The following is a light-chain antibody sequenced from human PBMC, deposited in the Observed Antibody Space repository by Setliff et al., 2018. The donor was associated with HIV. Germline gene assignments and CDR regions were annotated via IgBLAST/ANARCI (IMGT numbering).Light chain of an antibody. J-gene: IGLJ1*01. CDR3: SSYTSSSTHYV. CDR2: EVT. Sequence: QSALAQPASVSESPGQSITISCTGTSSDAGGYNYVSWFQHHPGKAPKLIIYEVTNRPSGISNRFSGSKSGNTASLTISGLQVEDEADYYCSSYTSSSTHYVFGTGTKVTVL. CDR1: SSDAGGYNY. V-gene: IGLV2-14*01.